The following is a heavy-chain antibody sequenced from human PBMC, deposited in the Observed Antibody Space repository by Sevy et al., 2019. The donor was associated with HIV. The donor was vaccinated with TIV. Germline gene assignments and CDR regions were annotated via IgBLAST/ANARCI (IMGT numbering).Heavy chain of an antibody. CDR1: GFSLSNYA. CDR2: KTGSAGVT. CDR3: AKGRIPSIGTLGPFDS. Sequence: GSLRLSCAASGFSLSNYAMSWVRQAPGKGLEWISTKTGSAGVTYYAASVKGRFTISRDNSKNTLFLQMNSLRAEDTALYYCAKGRIPSIGTLGPFDSWGQGTLVTVSS. J-gene: IGHJ4*02. V-gene: IGHV3-23*01. D-gene: IGHD6-6*01.